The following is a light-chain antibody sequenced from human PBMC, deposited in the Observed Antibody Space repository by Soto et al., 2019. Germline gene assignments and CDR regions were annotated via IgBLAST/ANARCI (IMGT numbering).Light chain of an antibody. CDR1: SSNIGAGYD. J-gene: IGLJ1*01. CDR3: QSYDSSLTALYV. V-gene: IGLV1-40*01. Sequence: QSVLTQPPSVSGAPGQRVTFSCTGSSSNIGAGYDVHWYQQFPGTAPKLLIYANNNRPSGVPDRFSGSKSGTSASLAITGLQAEDEADYYCQSYDSSLTALYVFGTGTKLTVL. CDR2: ANN.